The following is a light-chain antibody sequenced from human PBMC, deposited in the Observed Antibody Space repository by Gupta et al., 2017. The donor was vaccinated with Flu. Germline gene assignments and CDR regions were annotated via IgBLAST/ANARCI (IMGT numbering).Light chain of an antibody. CDR1: QSVSSY. Sequence: EIVLTQSPATLSLSPGERATLSCRASQSVSSYLAWYQQKPGQALRLIIYDEYNRATGIAARVSGSGYGTDFTSTIRSIETEDFEGYYGQQRSVTFGQGTRLEIK. V-gene: IGKV3-11*01. CDR2: DEY. J-gene: IGKJ5*01. CDR3: QQRSVT.